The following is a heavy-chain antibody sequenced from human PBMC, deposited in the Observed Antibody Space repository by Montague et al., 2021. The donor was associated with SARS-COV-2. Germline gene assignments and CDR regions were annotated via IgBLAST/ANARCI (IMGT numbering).Heavy chain of an antibody. CDR3: ATGARMYGMDF. J-gene: IGHJ6*02. Sequence: TLSLTCVVSGGSVSSGDYSWSWIRQSPGKGLEWIGYIYQSGSAYYNPSLKSRVTISTDTSNNQFFLNLRSVTAADTGLYYCATGARMYGMDFWGQGTTVTVSS. CDR2: IYQSGSA. V-gene: IGHV4-30-2*06. CDR1: GGSVSSGDYS. D-gene: IGHD3-10*01.